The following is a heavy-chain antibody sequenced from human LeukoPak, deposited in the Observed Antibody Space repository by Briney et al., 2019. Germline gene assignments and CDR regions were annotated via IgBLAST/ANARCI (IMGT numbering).Heavy chain of an antibody. D-gene: IGHD1-7*01. CDR3: ARGIVGGTTVGL. V-gene: IGHV1-2*04. CDR1: GYTFTDRY. Sequence: ASVKVSCKASGYTFTDRYIHWVRQAPGQGLEWMGWINPKTGSTNYAQSLQGWVTLTRDTSLNTAYMELSSLRSEDTAVYYCARGIVGGTTVGLWGQGTLVTVSS. CDR2: INPKTGST. J-gene: IGHJ4*02.